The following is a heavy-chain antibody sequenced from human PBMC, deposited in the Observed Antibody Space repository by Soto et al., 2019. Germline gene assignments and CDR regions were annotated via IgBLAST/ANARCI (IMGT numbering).Heavy chain of an antibody. Sequence: GGSLRLSCAASGFTFSSYSMNWVRQAPGKGLEWVSSISSSSSYIYYADSVKGRFTISRDNAKNSLYLQMNSLRAEDTAVYYCARVAEEESSSWYSAYYYYGMDVWGQGTTVTVS. CDR3: ARVAEEESSSWYSAYYYYGMDV. CDR2: ISSSSSYI. J-gene: IGHJ6*02. V-gene: IGHV3-21*01. CDR1: GFTFSSYS. D-gene: IGHD6-13*01.